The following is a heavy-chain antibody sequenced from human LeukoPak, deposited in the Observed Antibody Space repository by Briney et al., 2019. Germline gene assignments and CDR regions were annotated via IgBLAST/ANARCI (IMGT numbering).Heavy chain of an antibody. D-gene: IGHD6-19*01. CDR1: GFTFTSHW. Sequence: GGSLRLSCAASGFTFTSHWMSWVCQAPGKGLEWVANIKQDGSEMYYVDSVKGRFTISRDNAKNPLYLQMNSLRAEDTAVYYCAREGAVAGRYYLDYWGQGTLVTVSS. V-gene: IGHV3-7*01. CDR3: AREGAVAGRYYLDY. J-gene: IGHJ4*02. CDR2: IKQDGSEM.